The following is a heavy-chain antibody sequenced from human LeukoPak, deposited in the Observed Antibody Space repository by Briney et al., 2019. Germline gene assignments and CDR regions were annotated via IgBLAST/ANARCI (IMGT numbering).Heavy chain of an antibody. CDR2: IYYSGST. Sequence: SETLSLTCTVSGGSISSSTDFWGWIRQPPGKGLEWIGSIYYSGSTYYNPSLKSRVTISVDTSKNHFSLKLSSVTAADTALYYCAGSFQAASGAVFLDYWGQGTLVTVSS. J-gene: IGHJ4*02. CDR3: AGSFQAASGAVFLDY. V-gene: IGHV4-39*02. CDR1: GGSISSSTDF. D-gene: IGHD6-13*01.